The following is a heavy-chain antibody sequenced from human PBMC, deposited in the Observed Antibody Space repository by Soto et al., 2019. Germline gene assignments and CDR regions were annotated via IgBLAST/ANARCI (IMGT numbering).Heavy chain of an antibody. Sequence: PSETLSLTCAVYGGSFSGYYWSWVRQPPGKGLEWIGDITDSGSTHYDPSLKSRVTISLDLSKNQFSLNLNSVTAADTAVYYCARVAGSGWYDAWGQGTLVTVSS. CDR2: ITDSGST. D-gene: IGHD6-19*01. CDR1: GGSFSGYY. CDR3: ARVAGSGWYDA. V-gene: IGHV4-34*01. J-gene: IGHJ5*02.